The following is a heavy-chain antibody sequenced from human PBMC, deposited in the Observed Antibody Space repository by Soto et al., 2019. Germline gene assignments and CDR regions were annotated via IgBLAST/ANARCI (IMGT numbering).Heavy chain of an antibody. Sequence: SETLSLTCTVSGGSIRSSSYFWSWIRQAPGKGLEWIGSIYFGGTTYYNPSLKTRVTISVDTSRSQFSLKLTSVTVADAAVYYCARRRVAVSGTSRFDPWGQGTQVTVSS. D-gene: IGHD1-7*01. J-gene: IGHJ5*02. CDR2: IYFGGTT. CDR1: GGSIRSSSYF. CDR3: ARRRVAVSGTSRFDP. V-gene: IGHV4-39*01.